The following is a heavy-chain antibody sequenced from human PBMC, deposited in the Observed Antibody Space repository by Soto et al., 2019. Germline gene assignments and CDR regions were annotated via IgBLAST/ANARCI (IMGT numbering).Heavy chain of an antibody. D-gene: IGHD5-12*01. J-gene: IGHJ4*02. Sequence: PSETLSLTCLVSGDSLSSYYWTWIRQSPEKGLEYIGYGSYSGTTNYNNYNPSLKGRLTISVDTSTNHLSLKLTSVSAADTAVYYCASIRRDGYNRYFDYWGQGILVTVSS. CDR3: ASIRRDGYNRYFDY. CDR2: GSYSGTT. V-gene: IGHV4-59*01. CDR1: GDSLSSYY.